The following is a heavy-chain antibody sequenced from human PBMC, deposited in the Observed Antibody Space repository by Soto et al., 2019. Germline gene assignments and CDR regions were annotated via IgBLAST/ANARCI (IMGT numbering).Heavy chain of an antibody. V-gene: IGHV1-69*06. CDR2: IIPIFNST. D-gene: IGHD2-2*02. J-gene: IGHJ4*02. Sequence: QVQLVQSGAEVKTPGSSLKVSCTVSGSRFSNYVISWVRQAPGHGLEWLGRIIPIFNSTQYAQRFQGRVTITADKSTNPASLELSSLRSDDTAVYYCAREGRGKKAGYNGLVSLGYWGQGTLVTVSS. CDR1: GSRFSNYV. CDR3: AREGRGKKAGYNGLVSLGY.